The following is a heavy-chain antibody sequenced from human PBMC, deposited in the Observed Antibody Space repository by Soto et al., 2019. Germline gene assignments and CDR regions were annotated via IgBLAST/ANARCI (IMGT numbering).Heavy chain of an antibody. CDR1: GGSISSSSYY. CDR3: ARHEVVGFIVVVPAAMGTFDY. CDR2: IYYSGST. V-gene: IGHV4-39*01. Sequence: SETLSLTCTVSGGSISSSSYYWGWIRQPPGKGLEWIGSIYYSGSTYYNPSLKSRVTISVDTSKNQFSLKLSSVTAADTAVYYCARHEVVGFIVVVPAAMGTFDYWGQGTLVTVSS. J-gene: IGHJ4*02. D-gene: IGHD2-2*01.